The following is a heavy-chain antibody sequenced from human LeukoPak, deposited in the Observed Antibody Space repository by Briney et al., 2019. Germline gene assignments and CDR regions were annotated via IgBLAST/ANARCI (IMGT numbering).Heavy chain of an antibody. V-gene: IGHV4-61*01. Sequence: PSETLSLTCTVSGDPITSGSYYWGWIRQPPGKGLEWIGYIYYSGSTNYNPSLKSRVTISVDTSKNQFSLKLSSVTAADTAVYYCARWPVGATKYYFDYWGQGTLVTVSS. CDR3: ARWPVGATKYYFDY. J-gene: IGHJ4*02. D-gene: IGHD1-26*01. CDR2: IYYSGST. CDR1: GDPITSGSYY.